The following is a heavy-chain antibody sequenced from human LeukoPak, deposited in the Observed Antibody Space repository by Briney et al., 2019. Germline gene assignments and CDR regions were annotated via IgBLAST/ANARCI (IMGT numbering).Heavy chain of an antibody. CDR1: GYTFTSYD. CDR3: ARGRAAILSRRRTKTYYFDY. D-gene: IGHD2-2*01. V-gene: IGHV1-8*01. Sequence: ASVKVSCKASGYTFTSYDINWVRQATGQGLEWMGWMNPNSGNTGYAQKFQGRVTMTRNTSISTAYMELSSLRSEDTAVYYCARGRAAILSRRRTKTYYFDYWGQGTLVTVSS. J-gene: IGHJ4*02. CDR2: MNPNSGNT.